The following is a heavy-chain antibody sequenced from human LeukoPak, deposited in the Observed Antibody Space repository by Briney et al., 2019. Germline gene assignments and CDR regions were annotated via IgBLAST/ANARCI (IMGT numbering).Heavy chain of an antibody. Sequence: PSETLSLTCAVYGGSFSGYYWSWIRQPPGKGLEWIGEINHSGSTNYNPSLKSRVTISVDTSKNQFSLKLSSVTAADTAVYYCARQMVRHFDYWGQGTLVTVSS. J-gene: IGHJ4*02. CDR3: ARQMVRHFDY. D-gene: IGHD3-10*01. CDR2: INHSGST. CDR1: GGSFSGYY. V-gene: IGHV4-34*01.